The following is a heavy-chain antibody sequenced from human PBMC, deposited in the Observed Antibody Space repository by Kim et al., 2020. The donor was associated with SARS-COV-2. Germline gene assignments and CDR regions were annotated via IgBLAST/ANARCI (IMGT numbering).Heavy chain of an antibody. V-gene: IGHV3-49*04. Sequence: GVLRLSCTASGFTFGDNAMSWVRQAPGKGLEWVGFIRSKAYGGTTEYAASVKGRFTISRDDSKSIAYLQMNSLKTEDTAVYYCTRAHNIGRWAYYYYYYMDVCGKGTTVTVSS. J-gene: IGHJ6*03. CDR2: IRSKAYGGTT. CDR3: TRAHNIGRWAYYYYYYMDV. CDR1: GFTFGDNA. D-gene: IGHD5-12*01.